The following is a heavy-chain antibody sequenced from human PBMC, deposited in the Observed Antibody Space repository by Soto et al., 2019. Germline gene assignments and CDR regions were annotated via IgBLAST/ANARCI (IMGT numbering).Heavy chain of an antibody. CDR2: ISGSGATT. V-gene: IGHV3-23*01. D-gene: IGHD6-19*01. J-gene: IGHJ6*02. Sequence: QSGGSLRLSCAASGFTFNRYAMNWARQAAGKGLEWVSGISGSGATTYYADSVKGRFTISRDNSKNTLYLQMNSLGAGDTAVYYCAKTKQWLVKDYDFGMDVWGQGTTVTVSS. CDR3: AKTKQWLVKDYDFGMDV. CDR1: GFTFNRYA.